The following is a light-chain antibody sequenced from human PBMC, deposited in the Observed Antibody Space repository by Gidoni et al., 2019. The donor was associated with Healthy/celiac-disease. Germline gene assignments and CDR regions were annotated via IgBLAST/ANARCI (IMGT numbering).Light chain of an antibody. CDR3: QQYGGSPLT. V-gene: IGKV3-20*01. J-gene: IGKJ4*01. CDR2: GTS. Sequence: EIVLTQSPGTLSLSPGERATLSCRASQRLGSHSLAWYQQKPGQAPRLLIFGTSSRATGVPDRFSGSGSGADFTLIITRLEPEDFALYYCQQYGGSPLTFGGGTKIE. CDR1: QRLGSHS.